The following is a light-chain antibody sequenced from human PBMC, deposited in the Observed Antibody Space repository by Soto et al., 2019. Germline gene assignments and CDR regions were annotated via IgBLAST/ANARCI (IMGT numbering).Light chain of an antibody. CDR3: QQYGSSPLT. J-gene: IGKJ4*01. V-gene: IGKV3-20*01. Sequence: EIVLTQSPGTLSLSPGERATLSCRASQSVTSDYFAWYQQKPGQAPKLLIYDASSRATGIPDRFSGSGSGTDFTITISRLEPEDFAVYYCQQYGSSPLTFGGGTKVEIK. CDR1: QSVTSDY. CDR2: DAS.